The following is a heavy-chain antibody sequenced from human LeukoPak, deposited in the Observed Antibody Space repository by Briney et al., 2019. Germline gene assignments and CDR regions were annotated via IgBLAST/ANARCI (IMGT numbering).Heavy chain of an antibody. D-gene: IGHD2-2*01. Sequence: GESLKISCEGSGYSFTNYWIGWVRKMPGKGLEWMGIIYPDDSDTRYSPSFQGQVTISADESIGTAYLQWSSLKASDTAMYYCAIGGDSSTSCYRCFNYWGQGTLVTVSS. CDR2: IYPDDSDT. CDR1: GYSFTNYW. V-gene: IGHV5-51*01. J-gene: IGHJ4*02. CDR3: AIGGDSSTSCYRCFNY.